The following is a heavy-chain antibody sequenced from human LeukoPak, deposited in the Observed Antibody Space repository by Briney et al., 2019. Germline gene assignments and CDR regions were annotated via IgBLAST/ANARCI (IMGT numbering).Heavy chain of an antibody. D-gene: IGHD2-2*01. J-gene: IGHJ4*02. CDR2: ISGSGGST. V-gene: IGHV3-23*01. CDR1: GFTFSSYA. CDR3: ANDISSTGCYASNCYVY. Sequence: GGSLRLSCAASGFTFSSYAMSWVRQAPGKGLEWVSAISGSGGSTYYADSVKGRFTISRDNSKNTLYLQMNSLRAEDTAVYYCANDISSTGCYASNCYVYWGQGTLVTVSS.